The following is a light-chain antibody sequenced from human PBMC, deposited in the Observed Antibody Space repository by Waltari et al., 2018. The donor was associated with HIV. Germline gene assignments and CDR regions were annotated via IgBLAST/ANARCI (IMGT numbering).Light chain of an antibody. CDR2: KAS. CDR1: QNVESW. CDR3: QQYNSDFYT. J-gene: IGKJ2*01. Sequence: IQMTQSPSILSASVGDRVTITCRASQNVESWLAWYQQRPGRAPKLLIYKASTVEYGVPARFSGSGSGTDFTLTINSLQPDDFATYYCQQYNSDFYTFGQGTRLELK. V-gene: IGKV1-5*03.